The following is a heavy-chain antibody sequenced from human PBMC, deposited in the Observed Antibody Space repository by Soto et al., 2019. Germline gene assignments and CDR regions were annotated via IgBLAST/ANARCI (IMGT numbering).Heavy chain of an antibody. CDR2: IWYDGSNK. J-gene: IGHJ4*02. CDR1: GFTFSSYG. Sequence: AGSLRLSCAASGFTFSSYGMHWVRQAPGKGLEWVAVIWYDGSNKYYADSVKGRFTISRDNSKNTLYLQMNSLRAEDTAVYYCARGDGDSYFDYWGQGTLVTVSP. CDR3: ARGDGDSYFDY. V-gene: IGHV3-33*01. D-gene: IGHD4-17*01.